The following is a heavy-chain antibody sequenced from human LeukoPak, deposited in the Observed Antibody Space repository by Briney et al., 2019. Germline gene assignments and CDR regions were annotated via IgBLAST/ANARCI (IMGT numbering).Heavy chain of an antibody. Sequence: GGSLRLSCAASGFTFSSYWMSWVRQAPGKGLEWVANIKQDGSEKYYVDSVKGRFTISRDNAKNSLYLQMNSLRAEDTAVYSCARDGRSYSSSWYFWFDPWGQGTLVTVSS. CDR2: IKQDGSEK. CDR3: ARDGRSYSSSWYFWFDP. V-gene: IGHV3-7*01. J-gene: IGHJ5*02. CDR1: GFTFSSYW. D-gene: IGHD6-13*01.